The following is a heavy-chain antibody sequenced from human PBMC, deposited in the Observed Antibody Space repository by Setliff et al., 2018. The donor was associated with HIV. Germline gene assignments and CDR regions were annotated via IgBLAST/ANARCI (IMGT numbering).Heavy chain of an antibody. Sequence: SVKVSCKASGGTFSSYPISWVRHAPGQGLEWMGGIIPIFGTTHYAQKFQGRVTATADESTSTAYMQLSSLRSDDTAVYYCARGGNYDSSGYGDYYYYMDVWGKGTTVTVSS. V-gene: IGHV1-69*13. CDR3: ARGGNYDSSGYGDYYYYMDV. D-gene: IGHD3-22*01. CDR2: IIPIFGTT. CDR1: GGTFSSYP. J-gene: IGHJ6*03.